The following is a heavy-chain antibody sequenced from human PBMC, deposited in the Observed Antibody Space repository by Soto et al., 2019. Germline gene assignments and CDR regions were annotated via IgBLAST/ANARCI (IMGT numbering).Heavy chain of an antibody. CDR3: ARVGDYGSGSYFGY. CDR1: GVTFSRYA. J-gene: IGHJ4*02. Sequence: PGGSLRLSCAASGVTFSRYAMILVRQATGKGLEWVAIMSYDGSNEYYVDSVKGRFTISRDNSNNTLYLQLNSLRAEDTAVYYCARVGDYGSGSYFGYWGQGTLVTVPQ. V-gene: IGHV3-30-3*01. D-gene: IGHD3-10*01. CDR2: MSYDGSNE.